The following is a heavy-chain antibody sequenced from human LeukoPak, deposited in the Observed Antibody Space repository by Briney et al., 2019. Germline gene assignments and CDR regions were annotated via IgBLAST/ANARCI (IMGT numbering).Heavy chain of an antibody. CDR1: GGSFSGYY. CDR2: INHSGST. Sequence: SETLSLTCAVYGGSFSGYYWSWIRQPPGKGLEWIGEINHSGSTNYNPSLKSRVTISVDTSKNQFSLKLSSVTAADTAVYYCAGFARGSWFDPWGQGTLVTVSS. CDR3: AGFARGSWFDP. V-gene: IGHV4-34*01. J-gene: IGHJ5*02. D-gene: IGHD1-26*01.